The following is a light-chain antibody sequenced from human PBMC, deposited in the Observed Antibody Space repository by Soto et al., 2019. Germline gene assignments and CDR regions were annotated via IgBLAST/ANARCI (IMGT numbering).Light chain of an antibody. CDR2: DAS. J-gene: IGKJ3*01. Sequence: EIVLTQSPATLSLSPGERATLSCRASQSVSSYLAWYQQKPGQAPRLLIYDASNRATGIPARFSGSGSGTDVTLTISSLEPENFAVYYGQQRSNWPPFTFGPGTKVDIK. CDR1: QSVSSY. CDR3: QQRSNWPPFT. V-gene: IGKV3-11*01.